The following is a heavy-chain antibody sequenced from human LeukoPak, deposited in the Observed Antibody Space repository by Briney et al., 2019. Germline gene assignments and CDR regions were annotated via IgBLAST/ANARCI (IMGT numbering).Heavy chain of an antibody. CDR3: AREGSGYPY. CDR2: INPNSGAT. J-gene: IGHJ4*02. Sequence: ASVKVSCKASGYTFTGYYMHWVRRAPGQGLEWMGWINPNSGATNYAQKFQGRVTMTRDTSTSTAYMEVSRLRSDDTAVFYCAREGSGYPYWGQGTLVTVSS. CDR1: GYTFTGYY. V-gene: IGHV1-2*02. D-gene: IGHD3-22*01.